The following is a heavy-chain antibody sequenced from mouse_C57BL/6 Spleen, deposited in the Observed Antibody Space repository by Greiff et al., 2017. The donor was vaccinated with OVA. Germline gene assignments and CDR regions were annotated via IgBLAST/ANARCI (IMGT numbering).Heavy chain of an antibody. J-gene: IGHJ3*01. CDR2: ISYSGST. Sequence: EVKLQESGPGMVKPSQSLSLTCTVTGYSITSGYDWHWIRHFPGNKLEWMGYISYSGSTNYNPSLKSRISITHDTSKNHFFLKLNSVTTEDTATYYCARGDYGSSPWFAYWGQGTLVTVSA. D-gene: IGHD1-1*01. CDR1: GYSITSGYD. V-gene: IGHV3-1*01. CDR3: ARGDYGSSPWFAY.